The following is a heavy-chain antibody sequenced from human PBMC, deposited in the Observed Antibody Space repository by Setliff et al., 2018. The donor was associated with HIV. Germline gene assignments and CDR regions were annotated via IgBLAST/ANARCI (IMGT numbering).Heavy chain of an antibody. CDR2: IWYDGNNK. CDR1: GFTFSSYG. V-gene: IGHV3-33*01. D-gene: IGHD6-19*01. J-gene: IGHJ4*02. CDR3: AGGYLSGWSATAAN. Sequence: PGGSLRLSCAASGFTFSSYGMHWVRQAPGKGLEWVAVIWYDGNNKYYADSVKGRFTISRDNSKNTLYLQMNSLRAEDTAVYYCAGGYLSGWSATAANWGQGALVTVSS.